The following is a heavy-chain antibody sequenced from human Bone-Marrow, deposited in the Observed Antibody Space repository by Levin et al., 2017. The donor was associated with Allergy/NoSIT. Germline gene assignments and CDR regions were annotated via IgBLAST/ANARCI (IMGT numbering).Heavy chain of an antibody. CDR2: ISYDGNTK. J-gene: IGHJ4*02. CDR3: ARDPIVTHPDYFDY. CDR1: GFTFSTFA. D-gene: IGHD1-26*01. V-gene: IGHV3-30-3*01. Sequence: HTGGSLRLSCAASGFTFSTFAMHWVRQAPGKGLEWVAVISYDGNTKYYIDSVKGRFSISRDNSKNTLNLEMNSLRPEDTAFYYCARDPIVTHPDYFDYWGQGTLVTVSS.